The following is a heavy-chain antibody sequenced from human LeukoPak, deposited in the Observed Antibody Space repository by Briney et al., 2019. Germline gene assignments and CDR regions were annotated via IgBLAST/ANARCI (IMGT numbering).Heavy chain of an antibody. Sequence: PGGSLRLSCAASGFTFSSYAMSWVRQAPGKGLEWVSTISSSGGSTYYADSVKGRFTNSRDNSKNTLYLQMNSLRAEDTAVYYCAKTMGAIGHDYWGQGTLVTVSS. D-gene: IGHD1-26*01. J-gene: IGHJ4*02. V-gene: IGHV3-23*01. CDR3: AKTMGAIGHDY. CDR1: GFTFSSYA. CDR2: ISSSGGST.